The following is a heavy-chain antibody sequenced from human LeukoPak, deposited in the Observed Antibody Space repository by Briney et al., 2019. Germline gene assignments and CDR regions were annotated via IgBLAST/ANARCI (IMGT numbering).Heavy chain of an antibody. CDR2: IIPIFGTA. V-gene: IGHV1-69*13. J-gene: IGHJ4*02. CDR1: GGTFSSYA. CDR3: ARDEIPYVWGSYFDY. D-gene: IGHD3-16*01. Sequence: ASVKVSCQASGGTFSSYAISWVRQAPGQGLEWMGGIIPIFGTANYAQKFQGRVTVTADESTSTAYMELSSLRSEDTAVYYCARDEIPYVWGSYFDYWGQGTLVTVSS.